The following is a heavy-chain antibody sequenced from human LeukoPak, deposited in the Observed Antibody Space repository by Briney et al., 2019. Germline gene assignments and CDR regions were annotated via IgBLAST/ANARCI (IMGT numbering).Heavy chain of an antibody. CDR2: ISGSGGST. J-gene: IGHJ4*02. CDR1: GFTFSSYA. Sequence: PGGSLRLSCAASGFTFSSYAMSWVRQAPGKGLEWVSAISGSGGSTYYADSVKGRFTISRDNSKNTLYLQMNSLRAEDTAVYYCAKCRMVATGSFDYWGQETLVTVSS. D-gene: IGHD5-12*01. CDR3: AKCRMVATGSFDY. V-gene: IGHV3-23*01.